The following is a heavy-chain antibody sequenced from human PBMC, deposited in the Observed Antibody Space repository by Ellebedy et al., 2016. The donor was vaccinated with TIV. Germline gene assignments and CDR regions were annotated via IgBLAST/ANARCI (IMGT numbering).Heavy chain of an antibody. CDR2: ISSSSSTI. J-gene: IGHJ5*02. V-gene: IGHV3-48*02. CDR1: GFTFSSYS. D-gene: IGHD2-8*02. Sequence: GGSLRLXXAASGFTFSSYSMNWVRQAPGKGLEWVSYISSSSSTIYYADSVKGRFTISRDNAKNSLSLQMNSLRDEDTAVYYCARAWVVYNGWFDPWGQGTLVTVSS. CDR3: ARAWVVYNGWFDP.